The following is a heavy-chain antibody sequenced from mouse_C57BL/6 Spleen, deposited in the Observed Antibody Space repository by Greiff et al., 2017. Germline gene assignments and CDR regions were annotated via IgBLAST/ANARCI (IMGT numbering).Heavy chain of an antibody. CDR2: ISSGGSYT. Sequence: EVKLMESGGDLVKPGGSLKLSCAASGFTFSSYGMSWVRQTPDKRLEWVATISSGGSYTYYPDSVKGRFTISRDNAKNNLYLQLSSLKSEDTAMYYCAREDYGSNYFDYWGQGTTLTVSS. D-gene: IGHD1-1*01. CDR3: AREDYGSNYFDY. CDR1: GFTFSSYG. J-gene: IGHJ2*01. V-gene: IGHV5-6*01.